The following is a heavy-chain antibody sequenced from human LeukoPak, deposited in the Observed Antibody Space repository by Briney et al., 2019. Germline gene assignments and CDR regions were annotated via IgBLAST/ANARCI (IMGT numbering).Heavy chain of an antibody. Sequence: PGGSLRLSCAASGFTFSSYSMNWVRQAPGKGLEWVSYISSSSSTIYYADSVKGRFTISRDNAKNSLYLQMNSLRAEDTAVYYCARSYYGSGSYSVFDPWGQGTLVTVSS. V-gene: IGHV3-48*04. CDR3: ARSYYGSGSYSVFDP. CDR2: ISSSSSTI. D-gene: IGHD3-10*01. J-gene: IGHJ5*02. CDR1: GFTFSSYS.